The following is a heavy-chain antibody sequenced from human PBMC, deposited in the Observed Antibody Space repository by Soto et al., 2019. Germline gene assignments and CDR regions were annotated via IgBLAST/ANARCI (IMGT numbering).Heavy chain of an antibody. CDR3: AKGQYPLGYLDY. Sequence: EVQLVESGGGLVQPGRSLRLSCAASGFTFGDYAMHWVRQAPGKGLEWVSGISWNSDSIGYVDSVQGRFTISRDKAKNSLYLPLNSLRPEDTALYYCAKGQYPLGYLDYRGQGTLVTVSS. CDR1: GFTFGDYA. J-gene: IGHJ4*02. CDR2: ISWNSDSI. D-gene: IGHD2-2*01. V-gene: IGHV3-9*01.